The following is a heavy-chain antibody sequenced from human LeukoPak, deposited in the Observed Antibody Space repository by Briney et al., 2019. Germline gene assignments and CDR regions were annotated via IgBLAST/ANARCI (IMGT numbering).Heavy chain of an antibody. V-gene: IGHV3-7*01. CDR1: GFTFSTYW. D-gene: IGHD2-8*01. CDR3: ARLKDDVTKLDY. J-gene: IGHJ4*02. CDR2: INQDGSQK. Sequence: GGSLRLSCAASGFTFSTYWMSWVRQAPGKGLEWVANINQDGSQKRYVDSVQGRFTISRDNTKNSLFLQMNSLRAEDTAVYYCARLKDDVTKLDYWGQGTLVTVAS.